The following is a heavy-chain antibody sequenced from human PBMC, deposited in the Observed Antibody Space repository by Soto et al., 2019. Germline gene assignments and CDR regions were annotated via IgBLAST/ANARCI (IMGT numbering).Heavy chain of an antibody. V-gene: IGHV1-69*13. Sequence: GASVKVSCKASGGTFSSYAISWVRQAPGQGLEWMGGIIPIFGTANYAQKFQGRVTITADESTSTAYMELSSLRSEDTAVYYCARWGFSIAARYNWFDPWGQGTWSPSPQ. J-gene: IGHJ5*02. CDR3: ARWGFSIAARYNWFDP. D-gene: IGHD6-6*01. CDR2: IIPIFGTA. CDR1: GGTFSSYA.